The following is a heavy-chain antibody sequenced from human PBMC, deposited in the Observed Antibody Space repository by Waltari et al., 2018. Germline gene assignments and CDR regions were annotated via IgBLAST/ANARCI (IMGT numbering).Heavy chain of an antibody. D-gene: IGHD3-22*01. CDR3: ARHGDYYDSSGYYLGYFDY. Sequence: QVQLQESGPGLVKPSETLSLTCAVSGYSISSGYYWGWIWQPPGKGLEWIGSIYHSGSTYYNPSLKSRVTISVDTSKNQFSLKLSSVTAADTAVYYCARHGDYYDSSGYYLGYFDYWGQGTLVTVSS. V-gene: IGHV4-38-2*01. J-gene: IGHJ4*02. CDR1: GYSISSGYY. CDR2: IYHSGST.